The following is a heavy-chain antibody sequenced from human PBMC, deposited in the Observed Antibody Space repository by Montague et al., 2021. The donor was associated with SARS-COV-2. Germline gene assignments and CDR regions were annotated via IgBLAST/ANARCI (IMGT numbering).Heavy chain of an antibody. CDR1: GFTFSGYG. V-gene: IGHV3-33*01. CDR2: IWYDGNSK. CDR3: AREYDSNGDYYYGMDV. D-gene: IGHD4-11*01. Sequence: SLRLSCAASGFTFSGYGIHWVRQAPGKGLEWVAVIWYDGNSKYYADSVKGRFTISRDNSKNTLYLQMNSLRAEDTAVYYCAREYDSNGDYYYGMDVWGQGTTVTVSS. J-gene: IGHJ6*02.